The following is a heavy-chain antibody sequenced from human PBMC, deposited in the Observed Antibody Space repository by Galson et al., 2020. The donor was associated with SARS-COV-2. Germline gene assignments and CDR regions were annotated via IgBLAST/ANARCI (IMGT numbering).Heavy chain of an antibody. CDR2: ISGSGSIT. J-gene: IGHJ4*02. V-gene: IGHV3-11*01. Sequence: TGGSLRLSCAASEFTFSDYYMNWIRQAPGKGPEWISYISGSGSITYYADSVKGRFAISRDNAKNSLFLEMNSLRADDTAVYYCARGYFDRTRGNREDHWGQGTLVTVSS. CDR1: EFTFSDYY. CDR3: ARGYFDRTRGNREDH. D-gene: IGHD3-9*01.